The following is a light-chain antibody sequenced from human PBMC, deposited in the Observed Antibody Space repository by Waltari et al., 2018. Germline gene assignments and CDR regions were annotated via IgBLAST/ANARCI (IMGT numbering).Light chain of an antibody. Sequence: DIQMTHSPSSLSATVGDSVTITCLASQAISNSLAWYQQKAGLGPKLLLYAASGLESGVPSRFSGSGSGTDYTLTITSLQPEDFATYYCQQYYNSPLTFGGGTKVEI. CDR1: QAISNS. J-gene: IGKJ4*01. CDR3: QQYYNSPLT. CDR2: AAS. V-gene: IGKV1-NL1*01.